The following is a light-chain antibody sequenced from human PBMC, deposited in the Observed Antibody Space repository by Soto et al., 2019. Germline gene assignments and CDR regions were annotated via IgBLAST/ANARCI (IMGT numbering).Light chain of an antibody. J-gene: IGLJ3*02. CDR3: LLFFGDIRGV. V-gene: IGLV7-46*01. CDR2: DTS. CDR1: TGTVTSGHF. Sequence: QAVVTQEASLTVSPGGTVTLTCGSSTGTVTSGHFPYWFQQKPGQAPRTLIYDTSDKHSWTPARFSGSLLGGKAALTLSGAQPEDEAEYYCLLFFGDIRGVFGGVTKLTVL.